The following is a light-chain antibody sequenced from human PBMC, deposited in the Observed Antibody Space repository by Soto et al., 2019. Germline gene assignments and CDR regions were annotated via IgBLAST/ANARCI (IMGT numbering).Light chain of an antibody. CDR1: QSVGSTY. CDR2: DTF. V-gene: IGKV3-20*01. CDR3: QQYGNPPWT. J-gene: IGKJ2*01. Sequence: ETVLTQSPGTLSLSPGERATLSCRASQSVGSTYLAWYQQKPGQAPRLLIYDTFSRGTGIPDRFSGSGSGTDFTLTISRLEPEDFAVYHCQQYGNPPWTFGQGTKLEIK.